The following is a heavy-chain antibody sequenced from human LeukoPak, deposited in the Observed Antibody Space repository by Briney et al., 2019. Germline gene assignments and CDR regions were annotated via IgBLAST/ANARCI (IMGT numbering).Heavy chain of an antibody. CDR2: ISYDGSNK. Sequence: GGSLRLSCAASEFTFSSFAMHWVRQAPGKGLEWVAAISYDGSNKYYADSVKGRLTISRDNSKNTLYLQMNSLRAEDTAAYYCARERWIAVAGNLDYWGQGTLVTVSS. CDR3: ARERWIAVAGNLDY. CDR1: EFTFSSFA. D-gene: IGHD6-19*01. J-gene: IGHJ4*02. V-gene: IGHV3-30-3*01.